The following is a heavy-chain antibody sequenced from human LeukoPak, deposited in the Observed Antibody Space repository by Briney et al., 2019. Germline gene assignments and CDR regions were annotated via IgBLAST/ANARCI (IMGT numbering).Heavy chain of an antibody. CDR1: GFTFSSYS. J-gene: IGHJ3*02. CDR2: ISSSSSTI. V-gene: IGHV3-48*01. CDR3: ARGIIWFGESFDAFDI. Sequence: PGGSLRLSCAASGFTFSSYSMNWVRQAPGKGLEWVSYISSSSSTIYYADSVKGRFTISRDNAKNSLYLQMNSLRAEDTAVYYCARGIIWFGESFDAFDIWGQGTMVTVSS. D-gene: IGHD3-10*01.